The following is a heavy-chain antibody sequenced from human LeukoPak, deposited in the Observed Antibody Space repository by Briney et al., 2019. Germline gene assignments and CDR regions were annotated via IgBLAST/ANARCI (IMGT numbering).Heavy chain of an antibody. J-gene: IGHJ3*02. CDR3: AREVLRYFDWLHDAFDI. CDR2: INPSGGST. V-gene: IGHV1-46*01. CDR1: GYTFTSYY. D-gene: IGHD3-9*01. Sequence: GASVKVSCKASGYTFTSYYMHWVRQAPGQGLEWMGIINPSGGSTSYAQKFQGRVTMTRDTSTSTVYMELSSLRSEDTAVYYCAREVLRYFDWLHDAFDIWGQGTMVTVSS.